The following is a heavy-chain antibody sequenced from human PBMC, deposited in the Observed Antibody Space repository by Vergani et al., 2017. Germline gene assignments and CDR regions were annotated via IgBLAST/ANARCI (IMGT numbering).Heavy chain of an antibody. CDR1: GFTFSSYS. CDR3: ARDSSSSEYYFDY. Sequence: EVQLVESGGGLVQPGGSLRLSCAASGFTFSSYSMNWVRQAPGKGLEWVSYISSSSSTIYYADSVKGRFTISRDNAKNSLYLQMNSLRAEDTAVYYCARDSSSSEYYFDYWGQGTLVTVSS. J-gene: IGHJ4*02. CDR2: ISSSSSTI. D-gene: IGHD6-6*01. V-gene: IGHV3-48*04.